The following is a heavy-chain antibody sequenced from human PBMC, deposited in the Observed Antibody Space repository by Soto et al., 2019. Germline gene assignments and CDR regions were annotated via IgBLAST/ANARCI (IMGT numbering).Heavy chain of an antibody. D-gene: IGHD5-18*01. CDR3: ARDHPHSYGVYYFDY. CDR2: IYSSGST. V-gene: IGHV4-59*01. CDR1: GVSISNYY. J-gene: IGHJ4*02. Sequence: SETLSLTCTVSGVSISNYYWNWIRQSPGKGLEWIGYIYSSGSTHYNPSLQNRVTISIDTSKNQVSLKVNSVTAADTAVYYCARDHPHSYGVYYFDYWGQGTLVTVSS.